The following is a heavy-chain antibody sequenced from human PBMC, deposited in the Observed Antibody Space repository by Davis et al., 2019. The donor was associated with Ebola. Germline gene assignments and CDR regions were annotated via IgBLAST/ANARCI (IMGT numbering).Heavy chain of an antibody. Sequence: GESLKISCAASGFPFGVYALTWVRQAPGKGLQWVSTISNNGDTYYVDSVKGRFTISRDNRKNAVYLQMDSLRAEDTAVYYCTRGGMATPFDYWGQGTLVSVSS. CDR2: ISNNGDT. J-gene: IGHJ4*02. CDR3: TRGGMATPFDY. V-gene: IGHV3-23*01. D-gene: IGHD5-24*01. CDR1: GFPFGVYA.